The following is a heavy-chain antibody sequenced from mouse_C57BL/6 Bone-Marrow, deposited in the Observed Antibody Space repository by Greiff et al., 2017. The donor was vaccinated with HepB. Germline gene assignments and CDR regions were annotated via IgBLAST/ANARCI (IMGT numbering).Heavy chain of an antibody. CDR2: LDPSDSYT. CDR1: GYTFTSYW. CDR3: GLLLDAMDY. D-gene: IGHD2-10*01. V-gene: IGHV1-69*01. J-gene: IGHJ4*01. Sequence: QVQLQQPGAELVMPGASVKLSCKASGYTFTSYWMHWVKQRPGQGLEWIGELDPSDSYTNYNQKFKGKSTFTVDKSSSTAYMQLSSLTSEDSAVYYGGLLLDAMDYWGQGTSVTVSS.